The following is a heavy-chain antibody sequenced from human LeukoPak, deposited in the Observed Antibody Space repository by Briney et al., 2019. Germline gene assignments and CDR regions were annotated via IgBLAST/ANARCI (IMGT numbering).Heavy chain of an antibody. V-gene: IGHV3-48*03. D-gene: IGHD1-1*01. J-gene: IGHJ4*02. CDR1: GFTFSSYE. CDR2: ISSSGSTI. Sequence: PGGSLRLSCAASGFTFSSYEMNWVRQAPGKGLEWVSYISSSGSTIYYADSVKGRFTISRDNAKNSLYLLMNSLRAEDTAVYYCARDLNWNPLDYWGQGTLVTVSS. CDR3: ARDLNWNPLDY.